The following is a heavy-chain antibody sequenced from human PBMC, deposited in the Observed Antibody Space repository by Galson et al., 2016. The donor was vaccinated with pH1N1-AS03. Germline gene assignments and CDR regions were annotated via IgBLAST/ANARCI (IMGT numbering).Heavy chain of an antibody. Sequence: TLSLTCTVSGGSISSGYYYWTWIRQPAGKGLEWIGHLFSSGSTNYNPSLKSRVTISVDPSKNQFSLKLNSVTAADAAVYYCARADFRNDEGAFDIWGQGTMLTVSS. CDR3: ARADFRNDEGAFDI. J-gene: IGHJ3*02. V-gene: IGHV4-61*09. D-gene: IGHD1-1*01. CDR1: GGSISSGYYY. CDR2: LFSSGST.